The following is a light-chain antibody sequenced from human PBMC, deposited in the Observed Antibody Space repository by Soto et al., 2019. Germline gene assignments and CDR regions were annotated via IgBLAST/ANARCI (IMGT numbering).Light chain of an antibody. CDR2: DAS. Sequence: EIVLTQSPATLSLSPGERATLSCRASQGVNSYLAWYQQKPGQAPRLLIYDASVRATGIPARFSGSGSGTDFTLTISSLEPEDFAVYYCQQRSNWPMYTFGQGTKLEIK. J-gene: IGKJ2*01. CDR1: QGVNSY. CDR3: QQRSNWPMYT. V-gene: IGKV3-11*01.